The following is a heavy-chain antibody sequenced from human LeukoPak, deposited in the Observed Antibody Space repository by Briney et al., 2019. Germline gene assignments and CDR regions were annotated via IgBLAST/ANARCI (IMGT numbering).Heavy chain of an antibody. CDR2: IYYSRST. J-gene: IGHJ4*02. Sequence: SETLSLTCTVSGGSISSYYWSWIRQPPGKGLEWIGYIYYSRSTNYNPSLKSRVTISVDTSKNQFSLKLSSVTAADTAVYYCARGTIFGVVAYFDYWGQGTLVTVSS. CDR3: ARGTIFGVVAYFDY. CDR1: GGSISSYY. V-gene: IGHV4-59*01. D-gene: IGHD3-3*01.